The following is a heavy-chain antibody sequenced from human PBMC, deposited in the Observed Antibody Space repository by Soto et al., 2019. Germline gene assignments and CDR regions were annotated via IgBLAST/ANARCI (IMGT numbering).Heavy chain of an antibody. Sequence: ASVKISCKASGGTFSSYAISWVRQAPGQGLEWMGGIIPIFGTANYAQKFQGRVTITADKSTSTAYMELSSLRSEDTAVYYCARDSDYYDMGYWGQGTLVTVSS. J-gene: IGHJ4*02. CDR2: IIPIFGTA. V-gene: IGHV1-69*06. D-gene: IGHD3-22*01. CDR1: GGTFSSYA. CDR3: ARDSDYYDMGY.